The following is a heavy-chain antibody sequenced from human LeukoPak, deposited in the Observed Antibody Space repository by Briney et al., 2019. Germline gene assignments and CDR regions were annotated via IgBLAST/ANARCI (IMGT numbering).Heavy chain of an antibody. CDR1: GGSINSNTYY. V-gene: IGHV4-39*02. Sequence: PSETLSLTCTVSGGSINSNTYYSGWIRQPPRKGLEWIGSIYYSGSTYYNPSLKSRLIISVDTSKNQFSLKLRSVTAADTAVYYCARDYGGNDYYFDYWGQGSLVTVSS. D-gene: IGHD4-23*01. J-gene: IGHJ4*02. CDR3: ARDYGGNDYYFDY. CDR2: IYYSGST.